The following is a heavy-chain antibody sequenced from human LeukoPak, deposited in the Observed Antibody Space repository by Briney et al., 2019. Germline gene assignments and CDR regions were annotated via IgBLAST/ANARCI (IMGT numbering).Heavy chain of an antibody. V-gene: IGHV3-74*01. CDR1: EYDFISYG. J-gene: IGHJ4*01. Sequence: GGTLTLSCAASEYDFISYGMQWVRQPPGKGLVWVARIFTDGSTTNYPDSVKRRSTTYNTTDKNTSYLEMKSLRVEDTAVYYCARELPREVTLDFWGQGTLVTVSP. D-gene: IGHD2-21*02. CDR2: IFTDGSTT. CDR3: ARELPREVTLDF.